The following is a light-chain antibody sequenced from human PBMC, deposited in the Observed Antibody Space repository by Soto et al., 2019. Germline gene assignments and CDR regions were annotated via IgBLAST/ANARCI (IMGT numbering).Light chain of an antibody. CDR3: SSYTSGSSHYV. J-gene: IGLJ1*01. V-gene: IGLV2-14*01. Sequence: QSVLSQPASVSGSPGQTITISCTGTSTDVGGYNAVSWYQHHPGKAPKLIIYGVTNRPSGVSNRFSGSKSGNTASLTISGLQAEDEADYHCSSYTSGSSHYVFGTGTKGTVL. CDR1: STDVGGYNA. CDR2: GVT.